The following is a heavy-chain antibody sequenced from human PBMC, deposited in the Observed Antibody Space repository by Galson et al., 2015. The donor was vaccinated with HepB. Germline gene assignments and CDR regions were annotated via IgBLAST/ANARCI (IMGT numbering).Heavy chain of an antibody. V-gene: IGHV3-30*18. CDR3: AKDAPVGPAAYFFDY. Sequence: SLRLSCAASGFTFSNYCMHWVRQAPGKGLVWVAVMTYDGSSRFYAGSVKGRFTISRDNSKNTLYLQMDSLRAEDTAVYYCAKDAPVGPAAYFFDYWGPGTLVTGSS. CDR2: MTYDGSSR. D-gene: IGHD6-25*01. CDR1: GFTFSNYC. J-gene: IGHJ4*02.